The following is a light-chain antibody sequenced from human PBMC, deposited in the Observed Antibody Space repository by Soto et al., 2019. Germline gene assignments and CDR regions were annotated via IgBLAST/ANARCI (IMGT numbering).Light chain of an antibody. V-gene: IGKV1-5*03. J-gene: IGKJ2*01. CDR2: KAS. Sequence: DIQMTQSPSTLSASVGDRVTITCRASQSISTSLAWYQQKPGKAPNLLIYKASTLEGGVPSRFSGSGSGTDFTLTSSSLQPDDFATYYCHQYNSYLYTFGQGTKLEIK. CDR3: HQYNSYLYT. CDR1: QSISTS.